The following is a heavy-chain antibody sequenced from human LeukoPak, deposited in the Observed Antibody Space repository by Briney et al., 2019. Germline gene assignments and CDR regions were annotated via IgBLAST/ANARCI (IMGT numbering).Heavy chain of an antibody. CDR3: ARVRGQQQLLSYWFDP. J-gene: IGHJ5*02. CDR1: GGPLSSYY. Sequence: SGTPSLTCTVSGGPLSSYYSSWVPPPPGKGLGWVGDIYYSGSPNYNPSLKSRVTISVDTSKNQFSLKLSSVTAADTAVYYCARVRGQQQLLSYWFDPWGQGTLVTVSS. V-gene: IGHV4-59*01. D-gene: IGHD6-13*01. CDR2: IYYSGSP.